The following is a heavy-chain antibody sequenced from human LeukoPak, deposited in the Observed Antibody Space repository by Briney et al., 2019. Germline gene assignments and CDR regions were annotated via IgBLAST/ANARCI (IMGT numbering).Heavy chain of an antibody. D-gene: IGHD2-15*01. CDR1: GFTFIGYW. CDR3: ARDEDGPGALIEY. CDR2: INNDGGGT. Sequence: GSLRLSCAVSGFTFIGYWMHGSGHPPGKGLVWVSRINNDGGGTTSAASVKGRFTISRDNAKNTLFLLMNSLGAEDTAVYYCARDEDGPGALIEYWGQGALVTVSS. J-gene: IGHJ4*02. V-gene: IGHV3-74*01.